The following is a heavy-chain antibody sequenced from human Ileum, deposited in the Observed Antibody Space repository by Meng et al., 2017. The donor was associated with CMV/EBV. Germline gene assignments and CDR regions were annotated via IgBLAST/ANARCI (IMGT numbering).Heavy chain of an antibody. CDR1: GGSLTSYY. J-gene: IGHJ5*02. D-gene: IGHD3-10*01. CDR2: IHPTGTT. CDR3: ARAAARGVPVDL. Sequence: QPQDARPILLQPSATLSLTCTFTGGSLTSYYWTWIRQPAGKGLEWIGRIHPTGTTDDNPSLRSRVSMSLDKSKNQFSLKLTSVTAADTAVYYCARAAARGVPVDLWGQGTLVTVSS. V-gene: IGHV4-4*07.